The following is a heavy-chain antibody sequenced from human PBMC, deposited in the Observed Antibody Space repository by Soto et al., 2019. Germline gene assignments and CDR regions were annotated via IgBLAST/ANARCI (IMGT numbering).Heavy chain of an antibody. V-gene: IGHV1-69*04. D-gene: IGHD6-6*01. CDR3: ARDHSSSTERQYYYYYYMDV. CDR2: IIPILGIA. J-gene: IGHJ6*03. Sequence: SVKVSCKASGGTFSSYTISWVRQAPGQGLEWMGRIIPILGIANYAQKFQGRVTITADKSTSTAYMELSSLRSEDTAVYYCARDHSSSTERQYYYYYYMDVWGKGTTVTVSS. CDR1: GGTFSSYT.